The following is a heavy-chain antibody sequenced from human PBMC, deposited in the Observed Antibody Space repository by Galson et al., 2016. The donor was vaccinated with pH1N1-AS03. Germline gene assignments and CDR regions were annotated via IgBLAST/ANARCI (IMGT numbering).Heavy chain of an antibody. CDR2: IIAMFGTA. CDR1: GGTFSSYA. J-gene: IGHJ3*02. V-gene: IGHV1-69*06. D-gene: IGHD3-3*01. CDR3: ARDANYDFGSGHDAFDI. Sequence: SVKVSCKASGGTFSSYAISWVRQAPGQGLEWMGGIIAMFGTANYAQKVQGRVTITADKSTSTAYMELSSLRSEDTAVYYCARDANYDFGSGHDAFDIWGQGTMVTVSS.